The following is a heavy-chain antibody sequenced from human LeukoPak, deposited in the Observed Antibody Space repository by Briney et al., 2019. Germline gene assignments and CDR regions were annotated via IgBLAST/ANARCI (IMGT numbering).Heavy chain of an antibody. J-gene: IGHJ4*02. V-gene: IGHV1-69*04. CDR3: ARASKIQLRPFDY. D-gene: IGHD5-18*01. Sequence: GASVKVSCKASGGTFSSYAISWVRQAPGQGLEWMGRIIPILGIANYAQKFQGRVTITADKSTSTAYMELSSLRSEDTAVYYCARASKIQLRPFDYWGQGTLVTVSS. CDR1: GGTFSSYA. CDR2: IIPILGIA.